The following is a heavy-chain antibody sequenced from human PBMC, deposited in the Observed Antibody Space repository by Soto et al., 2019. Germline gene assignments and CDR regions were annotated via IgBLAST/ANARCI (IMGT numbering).Heavy chain of an antibody. CDR1: GITFSGYW. CDR2: VDSDGSGT. D-gene: IGHD3-9*01. J-gene: IGHJ5*02. Sequence: EVQLVESGGGSVQPGGSLRLSCVASGITFSGYWMHWVRQVPGKGLVWVARVDSDGSGTSYADSVKGRFTISRDNAKNTLSLQMNSLRVEDTAVYYCATVFEPWGQGIPVTVSS. CDR3: ATVFEP. V-gene: IGHV3-74*01.